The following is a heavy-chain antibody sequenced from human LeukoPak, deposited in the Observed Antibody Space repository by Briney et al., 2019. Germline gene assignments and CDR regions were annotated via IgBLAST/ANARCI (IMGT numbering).Heavy chain of an antibody. CDR3: ARDPGSYYDSSGYYLY. V-gene: IGHV1-69*05. D-gene: IGHD3-22*01. CDR2: IIPIFGTA. Sequence: SVKVSCKASGGTFSSYAISWVRQAPGQGLEWMGGIIPIFGTANYAQKLQGRVTMTTDTSTSTAYMELRSLRSDDTAVYYCARDPGSYYDSSGYYLYWGQGTLVTVSS. CDR1: GGTFSSYA. J-gene: IGHJ4*02.